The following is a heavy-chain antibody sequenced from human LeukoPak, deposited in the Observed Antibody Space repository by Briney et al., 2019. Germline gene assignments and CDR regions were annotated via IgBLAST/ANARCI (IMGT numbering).Heavy chain of an antibody. CDR3: ARDGIIMVRGVDYYYYMDV. D-gene: IGHD3-10*01. CDR1: GYTFTSYG. CDR2: ISAYNGNT. J-gene: IGHJ6*03. V-gene: IGHV1-18*01. Sequence: ASVKVSCKASGYTFTSYGISWVRQAPGQGLEWMGWISAYNGNTNYAQKLQGGVTMTTDTSTSTAYMELRSLKSDHTAVYYCARDGIIMVRGVDYYYYMDVWGKGTTVTVSS.